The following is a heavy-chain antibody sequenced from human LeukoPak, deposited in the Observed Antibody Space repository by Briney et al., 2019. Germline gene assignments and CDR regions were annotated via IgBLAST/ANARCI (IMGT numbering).Heavy chain of an antibody. J-gene: IGHJ4*02. V-gene: IGHV4-34*01. CDR3: GGGWAIDY. Sequence: SETLSLTCAVYGGSFSGYYWSWIRQPPGKGLEWIGEINHSGSTNYNPSLKSRVTISVDTSKNQFSLKLSPVTAADTAVYYCGGGWAIDYWGQGTLVTVSS. CDR1: GGSFSGYY. D-gene: IGHD6-19*01. CDR2: INHSGST.